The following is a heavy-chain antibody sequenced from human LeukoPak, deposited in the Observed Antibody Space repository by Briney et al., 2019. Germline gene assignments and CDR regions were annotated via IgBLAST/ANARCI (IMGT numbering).Heavy chain of an antibody. CDR2: IKSDGSYA. D-gene: IGHD6-19*01. V-gene: IGHV3-74*01. CDR1: GFTISSYW. CDR3: ARGASVAGY. Sequence: GGSLRLSCAGSGFTISSYWMHWVRQAPGKGLVWVSRIKSDGSYATYPDSVKGRFTISRDNAKNSLYLQMNSLRAEDTAVYYCARGASVAGYWGQGTLVTVSS. J-gene: IGHJ4*02.